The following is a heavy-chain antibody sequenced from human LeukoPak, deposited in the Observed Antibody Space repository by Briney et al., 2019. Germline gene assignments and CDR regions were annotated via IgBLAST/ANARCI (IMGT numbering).Heavy chain of an antibody. V-gene: IGHV3-23*01. J-gene: IGHJ4*02. Sequence: PGGSLRLSCAASGFTFSSYTMHWIRQAPGKGLEWVSTITTGDGNTYYADSVKGRFTVSRDNSKNTLFLQMNSLRAEDTAVYYCAKDGGLWVSAHWGDSWGRGTLVTVSS. CDR1: GFTFSSYT. CDR3: AKDGGLWVSAHWGDS. CDR2: ITTGDGNT. D-gene: IGHD7-27*01.